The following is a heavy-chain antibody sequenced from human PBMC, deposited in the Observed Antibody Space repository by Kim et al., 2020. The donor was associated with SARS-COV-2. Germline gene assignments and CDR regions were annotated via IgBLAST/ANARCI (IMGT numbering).Heavy chain of an antibody. Sequence: GESLKISCKGSGYSFTSYWIGWVRQMPGKGLEWMGIIYPGDSDTRYSPSFQGQVTISADKSISTAYLQWSSLKASDTAMYYCARYYDYVWGSSPLYYFDYWGQGTLVTVSS. D-gene: IGHD3-16*01. CDR1: GYSFTSYW. CDR2: IYPGDSDT. J-gene: IGHJ4*02. CDR3: ARYYDYVWGSSPLYYFDY. V-gene: IGHV5-51*01.